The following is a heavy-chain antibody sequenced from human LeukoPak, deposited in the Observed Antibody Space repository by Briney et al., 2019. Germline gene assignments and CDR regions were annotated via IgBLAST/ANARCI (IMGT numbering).Heavy chain of an antibody. CDR3: ARDPGYYGSGSYLN. V-gene: IGHV3-7*01. Sequence: GGSLRLSCVASGFTFSGYWMTWVSQAPGKGLEWVADIKQDGSEKYYVDSVKGRFTISRDNAKNSLYLQMNSLRAEDTAVYYCARDPGYYGSGSYLNWGQGTLVTVSS. CDR1: GFTFSGYW. D-gene: IGHD3-10*01. CDR2: IKQDGSEK. J-gene: IGHJ4*02.